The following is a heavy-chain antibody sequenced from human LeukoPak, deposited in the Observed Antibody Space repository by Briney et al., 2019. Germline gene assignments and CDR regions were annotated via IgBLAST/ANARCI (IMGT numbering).Heavy chain of an antibody. V-gene: IGHV1-69*13. J-gene: IGHJ4*02. CDR2: IIPIFGTP. CDR3: ARLLGGSYSGYFDS. D-gene: IGHD1-26*01. CDR1: GGTLSSYA. Sequence: SVKVPCKPSGGTLSSYAISWVRQAPGQGLEWMGGIIPIFGTPDYAQKFQGRVTIIADESTSTAYMEVISLRFEDTAVYYCARLLGGSYSGYFDSWGQGTLVTVSS.